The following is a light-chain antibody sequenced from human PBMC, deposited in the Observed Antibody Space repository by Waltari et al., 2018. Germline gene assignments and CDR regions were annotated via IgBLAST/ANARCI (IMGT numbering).Light chain of an antibody. Sequence: QSALTQPASVFGSLGQSVTLSCTGTATDIGGYDYVSWYQQHSGKAPNLLSFAVGSRPSEISARFSASKSGNTASLTISGLQTEDEADYHCTSYTSKNTFIFGGGTRLTVL. V-gene: IGLV2-14*03. CDR3: TSYTSKNTFI. CDR2: AVG. CDR1: ATDIGGYDY. J-gene: IGLJ2*01.